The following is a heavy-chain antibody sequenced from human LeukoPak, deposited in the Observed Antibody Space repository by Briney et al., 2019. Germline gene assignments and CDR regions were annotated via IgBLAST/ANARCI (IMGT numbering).Heavy chain of an antibody. CDR2: IYSGGST. D-gene: IGHD7-27*01. CDR3: AKDGGLWVSAHWGDS. V-gene: IGHV3-53*01. CDR1: GFTVSGNY. J-gene: IGHJ4*02. Sequence: PGGSLRLSCAASGFTVSGNYMSWVRQAPGKGLEWVSIIYSGGSTSYADSVKGRFTVSRDDSKNTLYLQMNSLRAEDTAVYYCAKDGGLWVSAHWGDSWGRGTLVTVSS.